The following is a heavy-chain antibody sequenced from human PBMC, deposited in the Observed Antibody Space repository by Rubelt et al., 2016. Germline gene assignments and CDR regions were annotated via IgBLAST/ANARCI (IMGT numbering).Heavy chain of an antibody. V-gene: IGHV3-74*01. D-gene: IGHD2-15*01. CDR3: ATWGRRYCSGGSCYSGGPVDY. CDR2: INSDGSST. Sequence: GKGLVWVSRINSDGSSTSYADSVKGRFTISRDNSKNTLYLQMNSLRAEDTAVYYCATWGRRYCSGGSCYSGGPVDYWGQGTLVTVSS. J-gene: IGHJ4*02.